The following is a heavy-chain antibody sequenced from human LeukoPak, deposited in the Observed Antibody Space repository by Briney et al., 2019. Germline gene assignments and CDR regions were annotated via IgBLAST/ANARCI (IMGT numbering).Heavy chain of an antibody. CDR3: ARRRWSGSSWYHP. V-gene: IGHV4-39*07. J-gene: IGHJ5*02. CDR1: GGSISSSSYY. Sequence: SETLSLTCTVSGGSISSSSYYWSWIRQPPGKGLEWIGEINHSGSTNYNPSLKSRVTISVDTSKNQFSLKLSSVTAADTAVYYCARRRWSGSSWYHPWGQGTLVTVSS. CDR2: INHSGST. D-gene: IGHD6-13*01.